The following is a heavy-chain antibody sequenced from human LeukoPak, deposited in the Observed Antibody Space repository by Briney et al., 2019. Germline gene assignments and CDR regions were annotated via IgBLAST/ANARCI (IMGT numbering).Heavy chain of an antibody. V-gene: IGHV3-74*01. Sequence: PGGSLRLSYAASGFTFSSYWMHWVRQAPGKGLVWVSRINSDGSSTSYADSVKGRFTISRDNAKNTLYLQMNSLGAEDTAVYYCARVIAAAGTSDYYYYMDVWGKGTTVTVSS. J-gene: IGHJ6*03. CDR2: INSDGSST. CDR1: GFTFSSYW. D-gene: IGHD6-13*01. CDR3: ARVIAAAGTSDYYYYMDV.